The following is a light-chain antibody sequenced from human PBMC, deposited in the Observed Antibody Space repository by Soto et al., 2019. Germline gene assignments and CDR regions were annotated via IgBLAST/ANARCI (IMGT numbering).Light chain of an antibody. CDR2: GAS. V-gene: IGKV3-15*01. J-gene: IGKJ1*01. CDR3: QNFSCWPLL. Sequence: EIVMTQSPAMLSVSPGERATLSCRASQNGNNRLAWYQQKAGQPPSLLIYGASTRATGIPARFSGSGSGTEFTLTISSLQSEYCAVYYCQNFSCWPLLFGQGTKVEIK. CDR1: QNGNNR.